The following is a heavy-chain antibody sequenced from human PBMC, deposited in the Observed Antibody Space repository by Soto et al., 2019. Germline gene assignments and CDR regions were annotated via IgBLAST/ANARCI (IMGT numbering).Heavy chain of an antibody. J-gene: IGHJ4*02. CDR1: GFTFTTYA. V-gene: IGHV3-23*01. D-gene: IGHD6-6*01. CDR3: AKYWDTTFSSSSH. CDR2: ISGSGGST. Sequence: EVQLLESGGGLVQPGGSLRLSCAASGFTFTTYAMSWVRQAPGKGLEWVSAISGSGGSTYYTDSVKGRFTISRDNSKNTLYLQMNRLRAEDTAVYYCAKYWDTTFSSSSHWGQGTLVTVSS.